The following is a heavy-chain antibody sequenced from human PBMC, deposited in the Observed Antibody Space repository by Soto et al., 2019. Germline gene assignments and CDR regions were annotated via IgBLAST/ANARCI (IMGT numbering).Heavy chain of an antibody. CDR3: AREHVAAAATRWFDD. J-gene: IGHJ4*02. V-gene: IGHV4-31*03. CDR2: IYSSGNT. CDR1: AGAISSGGSY. Sequence: PSETRSLTCTVSAGAISSGGSYWSWLRQHPGKGLEWIGYIYSSGNTDYNPSLKSRATISVDTSKNQFSLKLTSVTAADTAVYFCAREHVAAAATRWFDDWGQGTLVTVS. D-gene: IGHD2-15*01.